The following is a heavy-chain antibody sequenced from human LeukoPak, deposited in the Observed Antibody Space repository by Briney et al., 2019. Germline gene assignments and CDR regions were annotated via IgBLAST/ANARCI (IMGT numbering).Heavy chain of an antibody. D-gene: IGHD3-10*01. J-gene: IGHJ4*02. CDR3: AKDVDYYGSGSYPLPDY. V-gene: IGHV3-30*18. CDR2: ISYDGSNK. Sequence: PGRSLRLSCAASGFTFSTYGMHWVRQAPGKGLEWVAVISYDGSNKYYADSVKGRFTISRDNSKNTLYLQMNSLRAEDTAVYYCAKDVDYYGSGSYPLPDYWGQGTLVTVSS. CDR1: GFTFSTYG.